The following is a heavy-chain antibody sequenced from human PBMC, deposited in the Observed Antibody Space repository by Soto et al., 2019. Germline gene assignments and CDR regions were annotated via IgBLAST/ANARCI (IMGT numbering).Heavy chain of an antibody. CDR3: AREMTAPFHWYFDL. Sequence: VQLVESGGGLVQPGGSLRLSCAASGSTFSSYDMHWVRQAPGKGLEWVSAIGRGGDTYYAASVKGRFTLSRENAKNSLYLQMNSLGAGDTAVYYCAREMTAPFHWYFDLWGRGTLVTVSS. D-gene: IGHD2-21*02. V-gene: IGHV3-13*01. J-gene: IGHJ2*01. CDR2: IGRGGDT. CDR1: GSTFSSYD.